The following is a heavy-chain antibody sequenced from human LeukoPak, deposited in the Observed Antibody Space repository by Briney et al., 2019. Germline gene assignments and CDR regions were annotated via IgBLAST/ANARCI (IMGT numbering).Heavy chain of an antibody. D-gene: IGHD6-19*01. CDR2: INSDGSST. CDR3: ARSIAVAGRPFDY. J-gene: IGHJ4*02. V-gene: IGHV3-74*01. Sequence: PGGSLRLSCAASGFIFSSYWMHWVRQAPGKGLVWVSRINSDGSSTSYADSVKGRFTISRDNAKNTLYLQMNSLRAEDTAVYYCARSIAVAGRPFDYWGQGTLVTVSS. CDR1: GFIFSSYW.